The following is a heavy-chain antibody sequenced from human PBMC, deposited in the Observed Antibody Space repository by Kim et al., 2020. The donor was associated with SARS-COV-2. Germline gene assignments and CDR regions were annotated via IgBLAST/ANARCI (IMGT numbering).Heavy chain of an antibody. V-gene: IGHV3-11*01. CDR1: GFTFSDYY. D-gene: IGHD2-2*01. J-gene: IGHJ6*03. Sequence: GGSLRLSCAASGFTFSDYYMSWIRQAPGMGLQWVSYISSSGSSIYYADSVRGRFTISRDNAKHSLYLEMNSLRAEDTAVYYCADYQLQVFYYYYMDVWGKGTRVSVSS. CDR2: ISSSGSSI. CDR3: ADYQLQVFYYYYMDV.